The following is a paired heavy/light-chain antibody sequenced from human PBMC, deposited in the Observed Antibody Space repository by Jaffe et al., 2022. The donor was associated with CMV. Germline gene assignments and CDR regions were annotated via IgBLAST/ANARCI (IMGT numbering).Light chain of an antibody. CDR2: SNN. V-gene: IGLV1-44*01. Sequence: QSVLTQPPSASGTPGQRVTISCSGSSSNIGSNTVNWYQQLPGTAPKLLIYSNNQRPSGVPDRFSGSKSGTSASLAISGLQSEDEADYYCAAWDDSLNGPYVFGTGTKVTVL. J-gene: IGLJ1*01. CDR1: SSNIGSNT. CDR3: AAWDDSLNGPYV.
Heavy chain of an antibody. D-gene: IGHD3-3*01. CDR1: GYTFTGYY. J-gene: IGHJ6*02. Sequence: QVQLVQSGAEVKKPGASVKVSCKASGYTFTGYYMHWVRQAPGQGLEWMGWINPNSGGTNYAQKFQGRVTMTRDTSISTAYMELSRLRSDDTAVYYCARDDYDFWSGYPKREDYYYYGMDVWGQGTTVTVSS. CDR3: ARDDYDFWSGYPKREDYYYYGMDV. V-gene: IGHV1-2*02. CDR2: INPNSGGT.